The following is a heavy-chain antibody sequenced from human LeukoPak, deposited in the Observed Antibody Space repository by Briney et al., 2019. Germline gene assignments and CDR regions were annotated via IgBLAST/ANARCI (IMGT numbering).Heavy chain of an antibody. Sequence: GASVKVSCKASGYTFTGYYMHWVRQAPGQGLEWMGWINPNSGGTNYAQKFQGRVTMTRDTSISTAYMELNRLRSDDTAVYYCAREAVAGTGGGDWFDPWGQGTLVTVSS. CDR2: INPNSGGT. J-gene: IGHJ5*02. D-gene: IGHD6-19*01. CDR1: GYTFTGYY. CDR3: AREAVAGTGGGDWFDP. V-gene: IGHV1-2*02.